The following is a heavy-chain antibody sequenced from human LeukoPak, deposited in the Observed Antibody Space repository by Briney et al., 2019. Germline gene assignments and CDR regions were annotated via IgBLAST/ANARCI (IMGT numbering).Heavy chain of an antibody. CDR1: GYSFTSYW. Sequence: GESLKISCQGSGYSFTSYWIGWVRQMPGKGLEWMGIIYPGHSDTRYSPAFQGQVTISADKSISTAYLQWSSLKASDTAMYYCASYGDDYGDYDPCDIWGQGTMVTVSS. V-gene: IGHV5-51*01. CDR3: ASYGDDYGDYDPCDI. D-gene: IGHD4-17*01. CDR2: IYPGHSDT. J-gene: IGHJ3*02.